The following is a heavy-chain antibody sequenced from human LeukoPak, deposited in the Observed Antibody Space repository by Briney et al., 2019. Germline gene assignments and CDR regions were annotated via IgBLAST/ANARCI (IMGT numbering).Heavy chain of an antibody. V-gene: IGHV4-59*01. D-gene: IGHD6-13*01. Sequence: PSETLSLTCTVSGGSFSTYYWSWIRQPPGKGLEWIGYIYYSGSTNYNPSLKSRVTISVDTSKIQFSLKLSAVTAADTAVYYCARDLAATGGDAFNIWGQGTMVTVSS. CDR1: GGSFSTYY. CDR3: ARDLAATGGDAFNI. CDR2: IYYSGST. J-gene: IGHJ3*02.